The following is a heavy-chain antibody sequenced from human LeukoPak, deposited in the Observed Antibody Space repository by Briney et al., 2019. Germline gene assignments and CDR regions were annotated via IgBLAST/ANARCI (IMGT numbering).Heavy chain of an antibody. D-gene: IGHD2/OR15-2a*01. J-gene: IGHJ6*03. Sequence: PSETLSLTCTVSGGSISSGSYYWSWIRQPPGKGLEWIGYIYYSGSTNYNPSLKSRVTISVDTSKNQFSLKLSSVTAADTAVYYCARQIGDYFPYYYYYMDVWGKGTTVTVSS. CDR1: GGSISSGSYY. V-gene: IGHV4-61*01. CDR3: ARQIGDYFPYYYYYMDV. CDR2: IYYSGST.